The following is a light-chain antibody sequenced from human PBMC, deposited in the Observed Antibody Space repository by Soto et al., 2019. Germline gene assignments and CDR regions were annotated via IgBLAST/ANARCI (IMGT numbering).Light chain of an antibody. CDR3: QQRSNWPPLLT. J-gene: IGKJ4*01. Sequence: EIVLTQSPAXLSLSPGXRAXXXXXASQSXSSYLAWYQQKPGQAPRLLIYDASNRATGIPARFSGSGSGTDFTLTISSLEPEDFAVYYCQQRSNWPPLLTFGGGTKVEIK. CDR1: QSXSSY. V-gene: IGKV3-11*01. CDR2: DAS.